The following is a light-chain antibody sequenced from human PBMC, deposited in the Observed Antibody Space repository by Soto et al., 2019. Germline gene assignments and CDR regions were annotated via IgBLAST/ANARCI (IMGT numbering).Light chain of an antibody. Sequence: EIVLTQSPGTLSLSPGERATLSCRASQSVSSSYLAWYQQKPGQAPRLLIYGASSMATGIPDRFSGSGSGTDCTLTISRLEPEDFAVYYCQQYGSSFTFGPGTKVDIK. CDR2: GAS. J-gene: IGKJ3*01. V-gene: IGKV3-20*01. CDR1: QSVSSSY. CDR3: QQYGSSFT.